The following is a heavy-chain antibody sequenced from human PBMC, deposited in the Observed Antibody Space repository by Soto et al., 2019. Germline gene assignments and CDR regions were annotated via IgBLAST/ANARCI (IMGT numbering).Heavy chain of an antibody. J-gene: IGHJ2*01. D-gene: IGHD4-17*01. CDR2: INAGNGNT. CDR3: ARASDGDYWYFDL. V-gene: IGHV1-3*01. CDR1: GYTFTSYA. Sequence: ASVKVSCKASGYTFTSYAMHWVRQAPGQRLEWMGWINAGNGNTKYSQKFQGRVTITRDTSTSTAYMELSSLRSDDTAVYYCARASDGDYWYFDLWGRGTLVTVSS.